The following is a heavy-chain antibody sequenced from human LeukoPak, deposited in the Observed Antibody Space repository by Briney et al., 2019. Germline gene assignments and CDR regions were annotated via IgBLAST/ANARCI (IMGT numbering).Heavy chain of an antibody. Sequence: SETLSLTCTVSGGSISSYYWSWIRQPPGKGLEWIGYIYYSGSTNYNPSLKSRVTISVDTSKNQFSLKLSSVTAADTAVYYCARHTTYYYDSSGCPWGQGTLVTVSS. J-gene: IGHJ4*02. CDR3: ARHTTYYYDSSGCP. CDR1: GGSISSYY. V-gene: IGHV4-59*01. D-gene: IGHD3-22*01. CDR2: IYYSGST.